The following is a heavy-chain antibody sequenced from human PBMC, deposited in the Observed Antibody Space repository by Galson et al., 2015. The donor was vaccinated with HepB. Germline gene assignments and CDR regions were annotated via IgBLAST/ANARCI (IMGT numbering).Heavy chain of an antibody. Sequence: SLRLSCAASGFTFSSYWMNWVRQAPGRGLEWVAVISYDGSNKYYADSVKGRFTISRDNSKNTLYLQMNSLRAEDTAVYYCAKEVNYGGNLPTDYWGQGILVTVSS. CDR2: ISYDGSNK. CDR3: AKEVNYGGNLPTDY. V-gene: IGHV3-30*18. J-gene: IGHJ4*02. CDR1: GFTFSSYW. D-gene: IGHD4-23*01.